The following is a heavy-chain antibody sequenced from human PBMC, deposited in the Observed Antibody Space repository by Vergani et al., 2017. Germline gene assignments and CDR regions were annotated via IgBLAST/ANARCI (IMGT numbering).Heavy chain of an antibody. CDR1: GFTFSDYY. J-gene: IGHJ4*02. D-gene: IGHD1-26*01. Sequence: QVQLVESGGGVVQPGRSLRLSCAASGFTFSDYYMSWIRQAPGKGLEWVSYISSSGSSIYYADSVKGRFTIYRDNAKNALYLHMNSLRAEDTAVYYCARYRDRQWGGATLFWGQGTLVTVSS. CDR3: ARYRDRQWGGATLF. CDR2: ISSSGSSI. V-gene: IGHV3-11*01.